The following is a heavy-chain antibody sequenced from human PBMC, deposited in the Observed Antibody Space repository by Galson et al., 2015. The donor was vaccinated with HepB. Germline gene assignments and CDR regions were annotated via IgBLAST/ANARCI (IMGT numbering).Heavy chain of an antibody. CDR3: ARTTPSYWRHWPDFDN. V-gene: IGHV4-59*08. D-gene: IGHD1-1*01. CDR1: GGSMKNYF. Sequence: LSLTCTVSGGSMKNYFWSWIRQSPGQGLEWIGYITDRGTPKYNPSLTSRVTISSDTSKIHFSLRLTSVTAADTAKYYCARTTPSYWRHWPDFDNWGQGILVTVSS. J-gene: IGHJ4*02. CDR2: ITDRGTP.